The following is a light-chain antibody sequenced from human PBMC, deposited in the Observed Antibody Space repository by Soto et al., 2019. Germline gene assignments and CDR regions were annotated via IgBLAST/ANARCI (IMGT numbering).Light chain of an antibody. V-gene: IGKV4-1*01. CDR2: WGF. J-gene: IGKJ1*01. Sequence: DIVMTQSPDSLAVSLGERATINCKSSQSVLYSSNNKNYLAWYQQKPGQSPKLLISWGFIRESGVPDRFSGSGSGTAVTLTIISLQAEDVAVYYCHQYYGSPPRTFGQGTKVEIK. CDR3: HQYYGSPPRT. CDR1: QSVLYSSNNKNY.